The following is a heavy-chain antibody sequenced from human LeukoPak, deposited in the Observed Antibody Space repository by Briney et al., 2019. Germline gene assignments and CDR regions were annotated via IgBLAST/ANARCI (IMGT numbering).Heavy chain of an antibody. D-gene: IGHD3-10*01. CDR2: IYYSGST. CDR1: GFTVSSNY. J-gene: IGHJ4*02. CDR3: ARHTRSSLIIDY. Sequence: NPGGSLRLSCAASGFTVSSNYMSWVRQPPGKGLEWIGSIYYSGSTYYNPSLKSRVTISVDTSKNQFSLKLSSVTAADTAVYYCARHTRSSLIIDYWGQGTLVTVSS. V-gene: IGHV4-39*01.